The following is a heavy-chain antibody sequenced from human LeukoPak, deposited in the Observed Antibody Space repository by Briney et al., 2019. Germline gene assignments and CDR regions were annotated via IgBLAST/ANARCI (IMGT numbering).Heavy chain of an antibody. V-gene: IGHV4-38-2*01. CDR1: GYSISSGYY. CDR2: IYHSGST. J-gene: IGHJ4*02. Sequence: PSETLSLTCAVSGYSISSGYYWGWVRQPRGKELEWTGSIYHSGSTYYNPSLKSRVTISVDTSKNRFSLKLSSVTAADTAVYYCARQRSGWSFDYWGQGTLVTVSS. D-gene: IGHD6-19*01. CDR3: ARQRSGWSFDY.